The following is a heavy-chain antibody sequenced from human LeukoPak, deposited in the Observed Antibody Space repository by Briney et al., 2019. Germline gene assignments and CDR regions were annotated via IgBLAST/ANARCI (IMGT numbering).Heavy chain of an antibody. J-gene: IGHJ6*02. CDR3: AKDRTVVISYYGMDV. Sequence: ASVKVSCKASGGTFSSYAMSWVRQAPGKGLEWVSAISGSGGSTYYADSVKGRFTISRDNSKNTLYLQMNSLRAEDTAVYYCAKDRTVVISYYGMDVWGQGTTVTASS. D-gene: IGHD3-22*01. CDR2: ISGSGGST. CDR1: GGTFSSYA. V-gene: IGHV3-23*01.